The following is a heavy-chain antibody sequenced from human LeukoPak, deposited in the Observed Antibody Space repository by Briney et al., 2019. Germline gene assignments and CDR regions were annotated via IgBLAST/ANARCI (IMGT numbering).Heavy chain of an antibody. CDR3: ARLLTNYYAFDI. V-gene: IGHV1-2*02. CDR2: INPNSGGT. J-gene: IGHJ3*02. Sequence: ASVKVSCKASGYTFTGYYMHWVRHAPGQGREWMGWINPNSGGTNYAQKFQGRVTMTRDTSISTAYMELSRLRSDDTAVYYCARLLTNYYAFDIWGQGTMVTVSS. D-gene: IGHD4/OR15-4a*01. CDR1: GYTFTGYY.